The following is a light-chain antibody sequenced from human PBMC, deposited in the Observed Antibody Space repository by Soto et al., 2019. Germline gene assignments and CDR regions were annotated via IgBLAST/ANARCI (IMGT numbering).Light chain of an antibody. J-gene: IGKJ4*01. CDR1: QTSFYNSNTKTS. Sequence: DIVLTQSPDSLAVSLGERATINCKSSQTSFYNSNTKTSLAWYQLQPGQPPKLLIYWASIRESGVPDRFSGSGSETDFTLTISSLQAADGAVYYCQEYYSPPPLTFGGGTKVEIK. CDR3: QEYYSPPPLT. V-gene: IGKV4-1*01. CDR2: WAS.